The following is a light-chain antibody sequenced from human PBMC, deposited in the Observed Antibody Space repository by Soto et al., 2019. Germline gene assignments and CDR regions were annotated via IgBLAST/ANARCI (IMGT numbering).Light chain of an antibody. J-gene: IGKJ1*01. CDR2: KAS. CDR1: QSISNW. Sequence: DIQMTQSPSTLSAFVGDRVTITCRASQSISNWLAWYQHKPGKAPRLLIYKASNLESGVPSRFSGSGSGTEFTLTISSLQSDDFASYYCQQYNGTFGQGTKVEIK. V-gene: IGKV1-5*03. CDR3: QQYNGT.